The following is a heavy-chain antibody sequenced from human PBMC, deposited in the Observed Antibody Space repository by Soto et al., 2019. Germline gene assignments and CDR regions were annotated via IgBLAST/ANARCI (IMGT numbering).Heavy chain of an antibody. CDR3: ARRYGSCFDY. CDR1: GYTFTSYY. CDR2: INPSGGST. D-gene: IGHD5-18*01. Sequence: ASVKVSCKASGYTFTSYYMHWVRQAPGQGLEWMGIINPSGGSTSYAQKFQGRVTISVDTSKNQFSLKLSSVTAADTAVYYCARRYGSCFDYWGQGTLVTVSS. V-gene: IGHV1-46*01. J-gene: IGHJ4*02.